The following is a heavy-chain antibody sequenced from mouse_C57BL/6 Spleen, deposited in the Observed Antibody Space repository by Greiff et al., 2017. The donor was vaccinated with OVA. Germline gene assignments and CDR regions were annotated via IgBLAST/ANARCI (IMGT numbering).Heavy chain of an antibody. CDR2: IYPGSGST. V-gene: IGHV1-55*01. D-gene: IGHD2-5*01. CDR3: ARKGVIVTTYFDY. J-gene: IGHJ2*01. Sequence: QVQLQQSGAELVKPGASVKMSCKASGYTFTSYWITWVKQRPGQGLEWIGDIYPGSGSTNYNEKFKSKATLTVDTSSSTAYMQLSSLTSEDSAVYYCARKGVIVTTYFDYWGQGTTLTVSS. CDR1: GYTFTSYW.